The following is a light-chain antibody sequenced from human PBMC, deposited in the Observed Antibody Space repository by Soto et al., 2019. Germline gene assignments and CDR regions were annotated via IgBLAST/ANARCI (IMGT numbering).Light chain of an antibody. V-gene: IGKV3D-20*02. CDR3: QQRNNWPPVT. CDR2: GAS. Sequence: EIVLTQSPGTLSLSPGERATLSCRASQSVSSSYLAWYQQKPGQAPRLLIYGASSRATGIPDRFSGSGSGTDFTLTIRRLEPEDFAVYYCQQRNNWPPVTFGGGTKVDI. J-gene: IGKJ4*01. CDR1: QSVSSSY.